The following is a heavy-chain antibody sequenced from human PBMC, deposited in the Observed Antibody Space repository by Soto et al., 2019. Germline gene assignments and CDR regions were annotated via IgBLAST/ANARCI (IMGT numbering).Heavy chain of an antibody. CDR1: GPTFSTSA. V-gene: IGHV3-23*01. D-gene: IGHD2-15*01. Sequence: GSLRLSCVASGPTFSTSAMSWVRQAPGKGLEWVSLISGSGRSTDYADSVKGRFTISRDNSKNTVYLQMNFLRVEDTAVYYCAKDPPSEKLQPDYGMDVWSQGTTVTVSS. CDR2: ISGSGRST. CDR3: AKDPPSEKLQPDYGMDV. J-gene: IGHJ6*02.